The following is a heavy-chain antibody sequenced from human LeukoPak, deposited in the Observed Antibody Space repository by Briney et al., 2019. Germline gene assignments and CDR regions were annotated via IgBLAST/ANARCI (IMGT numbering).Heavy chain of an antibody. J-gene: IGHJ4*02. CDR3: AREVGYKEYFDY. CDR1: GGSISSGSYY. D-gene: IGHD5-24*01. V-gene: IGHV4-61*02. CDR2: IYASGST. Sequence: PSETLSLTCTVSGGSISSGSYYWSWIRQPAGKGLEWIGRIYASGSTNYNSSLKSRVTISVDTSKNQFSLKLSSVTAADTAVYYCAREVGYKEYFDYWGQGTLVTVSS.